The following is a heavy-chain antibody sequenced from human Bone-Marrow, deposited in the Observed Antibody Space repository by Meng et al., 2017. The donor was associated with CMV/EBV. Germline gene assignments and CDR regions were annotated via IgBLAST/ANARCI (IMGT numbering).Heavy chain of an antibody. J-gene: IGHJ5*02. CDR2: IENDGSSM. CDR1: GFSFSSYW. CDR3: VSGRFLKWLNNWFDP. D-gene: IGHD3-3*01. Sequence: SGFSFSSYWMHWVRQAPGKGLVWVARIENDGSSMKYADLVRGRFTVSRDNANNTLYLQMNDLRAEDTAIYYCVSGRFLKWLNNWFDPWGQGTLVTVSS. V-gene: IGHV3-74*03.